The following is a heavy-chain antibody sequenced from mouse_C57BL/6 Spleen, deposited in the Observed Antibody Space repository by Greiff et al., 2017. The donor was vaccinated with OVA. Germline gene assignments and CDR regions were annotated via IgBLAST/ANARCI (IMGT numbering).Heavy chain of an antibody. CDR1: GFNITDYY. CDR2: IDPEDGET. Sequence: EVKVEESGAELVKPGASVKLSCTASGFNITDYYMHWVKQRTEQGLEWIGRIDPEDGETKYAQKFQGKATITADTSSTTAYLQLSSLTSEDTAVYDCAAPAQATTAYCYDWGQGTTLTVSS. V-gene: IGHV14-2*01. D-gene: IGHD3-2*02. J-gene: IGHJ2*01. CDR3: AAPAQATTAYCYD.